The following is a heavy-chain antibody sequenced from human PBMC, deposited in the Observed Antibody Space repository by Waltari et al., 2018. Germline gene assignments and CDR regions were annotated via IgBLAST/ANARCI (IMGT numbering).Heavy chain of an antibody. J-gene: IGHJ3*02. D-gene: IGHD4-4*01. CDR3: ARDSAPYSNYADAIDI. CDR2: MRKEGGEE. V-gene: IGHV3-7*01. CDR1: GFTFMNYW. Sequence: EVQLVESGGGLVQPGGSLRVSCVASGFTFMNYWMSWVRQAPGKGLAWVGSMRKEGGEEYYVDSVKGRFTVSRNNATNSLHLHMDSLRVEDTAIYYCARDSAPYSNYADAIDIWGQGTMVIVSS.